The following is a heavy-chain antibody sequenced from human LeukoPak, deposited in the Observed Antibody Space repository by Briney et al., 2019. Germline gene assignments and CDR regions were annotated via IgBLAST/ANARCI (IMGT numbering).Heavy chain of an antibody. D-gene: IGHD6-19*01. CDR1: GGSISSYY. CDR3: ARDLSGWYSGWFDP. V-gene: IGHV4-4*07. CDR2: IYTSGST. Sequence: SETLSLTCTVPGGSISSYYWSWIRQPAGKGLEWIGRIYTSGSTNYNPSLKSRVTMSVDTSKNQFSLKLSSVTAADTAVYYCARDLSGWYSGWFDPWGQGTLVTVSS. J-gene: IGHJ5*02.